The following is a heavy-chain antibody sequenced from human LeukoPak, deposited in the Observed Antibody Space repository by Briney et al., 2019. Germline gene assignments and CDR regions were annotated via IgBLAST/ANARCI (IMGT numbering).Heavy chain of an antibody. CDR3: ARVGSFGSSSGLGY. D-gene: IGHD6-6*01. Sequence: SETLSLTCTVSGGSISSSNYYWGWIRQPPGKGLEWIGSIYYSGSTYYSPSLKSRVTISVDTSKNQFSLKLSSVTAADTAVYYCARVGSFGSSSGLGYWGQGTLVTVSS. J-gene: IGHJ4*02. CDR2: IYYSGST. CDR1: GGSISSSNYY. V-gene: IGHV4-39*01.